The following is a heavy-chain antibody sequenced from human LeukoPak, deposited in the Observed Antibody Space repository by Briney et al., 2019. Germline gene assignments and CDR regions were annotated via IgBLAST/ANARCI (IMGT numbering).Heavy chain of an antibody. CDR2: IHHSGST. CDR1: GYSINSGSY. Sequence: PSETLSLTCSVSGYSINSGSYWGWIRQPPGQGLEWIASIHHSGSTYYNPSLKSRAIISVDTSKNHFSLKLSSLTAADTAVYYCARAPNYDFWSGYLDYWGQGTLVTVSS. D-gene: IGHD3-3*01. CDR3: ARAPNYDFWSGYLDY. V-gene: IGHV4-38-2*02. J-gene: IGHJ4*02.